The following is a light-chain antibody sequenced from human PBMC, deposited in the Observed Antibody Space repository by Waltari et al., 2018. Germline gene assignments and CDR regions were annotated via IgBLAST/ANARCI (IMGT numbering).Light chain of an antibody. CDR2: AVN. V-gene: IGLV2-14*03. CDR3: SSYTTGSTRYV. CDR1: SSDIGAFNF. Sequence: QSALTQPASVSGSPGQSITISCTGTSSDIGAFNFFSSYQKHHGNAPNVMIYAVNNRPSGVSSRFSGSKSGNTASLTISGLQAEDEADYYCSSYTTGSTRYVFGSGTKVTVL. J-gene: IGLJ1*01.